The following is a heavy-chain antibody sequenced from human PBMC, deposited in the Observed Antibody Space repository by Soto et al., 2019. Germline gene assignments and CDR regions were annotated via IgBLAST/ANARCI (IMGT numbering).Heavy chain of an antibody. CDR1: GYSFTSYW. Sequence: GESLKISCKGSGYSFTSYWIGWVRQMPGKGLEWMGIIYPGDSDTRYSPSFQGQVTISADKSISTAYLQWSSLKASDTAMYYCARGTYYYGSGSDGYYYGMDVWGQGTTVTVSS. CDR2: IYPGDSDT. D-gene: IGHD3-10*01. J-gene: IGHJ6*02. CDR3: ARGTYYYGSGSDGYYYGMDV. V-gene: IGHV5-51*01.